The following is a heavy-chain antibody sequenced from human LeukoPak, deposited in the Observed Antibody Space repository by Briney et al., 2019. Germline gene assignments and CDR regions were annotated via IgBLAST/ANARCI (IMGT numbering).Heavy chain of an antibody. CDR2: ISYDGSNK. V-gene: IGHV3-30*18. CDR1: GFTFSSYG. Sequence: GGSLRLSCAASGFTFSSYGMHWVRQAPGKGLEWVAVISYDGSNKYYADSVKGRFTISRDNSKNTLYLQMNSLRAEDTAVYYCAKGLVGATNPPFDYWGQGTLVAVSS. D-gene: IGHD1-26*01. CDR3: AKGLVGATNPPFDY. J-gene: IGHJ4*02.